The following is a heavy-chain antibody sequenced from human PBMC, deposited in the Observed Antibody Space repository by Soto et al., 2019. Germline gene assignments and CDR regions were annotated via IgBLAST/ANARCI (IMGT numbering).Heavy chain of an antibody. CDR3: ARDSFGQWLVSDAFGI. D-gene: IGHD6-19*01. CDR1: GGTFSSYA. CDR2: IIPIFGTA. J-gene: IGHJ3*02. Sequence: SVKVSCKASGGTFSSYAISWVRQAPGQGLEWMGGIIPIFGTANYAQKFQGRVTITADESTSTAYMELSSLRSEDTAVYYCARDSFGQWLVSDAFGIWGQGTMVTVSS. V-gene: IGHV1-69*13.